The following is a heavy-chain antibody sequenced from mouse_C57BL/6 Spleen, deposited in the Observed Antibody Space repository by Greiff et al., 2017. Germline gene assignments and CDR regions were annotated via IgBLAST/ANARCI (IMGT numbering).Heavy chain of an antibody. CDR2: ISSGGSYT. J-gene: IGHJ3*01. CDR1: GFTFSSYG. D-gene: IGHD2-4*01. CDR3: ARRYYDYDEGFAY. Sequence: DVKLVESGGDLVKPGGSLKLSCAASGFTFSSYGMSWVRQTPDKRLEWVATISSGGSYTYYPDSVKGRFTISRDNAKNTLYLQMSSLKSEDTAMYYCARRYYDYDEGFAYWGQGTLVTVSA. V-gene: IGHV5-6*02.